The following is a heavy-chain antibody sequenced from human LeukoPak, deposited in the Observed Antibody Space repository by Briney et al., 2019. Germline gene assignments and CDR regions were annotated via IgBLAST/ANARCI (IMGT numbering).Heavy chain of an antibody. CDR3: ATSPVRHYAADC. J-gene: IGHJ4*02. V-gene: IGHV3-74*03. CDR1: GFTFSSYY. D-gene: IGHD2-2*01. CDR2: INSDGSST. Sequence: GGSLRLSCAASGFTFSSYYMHWVRQVPGKGLVWVSRINSDGSSTTYADSVKGRFTISRDNAKNSLYLQMNSLRAEDTAVYYCATSPVRHYAADCWGQGTLVTVSS.